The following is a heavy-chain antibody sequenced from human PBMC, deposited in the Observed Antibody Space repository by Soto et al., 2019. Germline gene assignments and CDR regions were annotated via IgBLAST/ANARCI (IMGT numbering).Heavy chain of an antibody. D-gene: IGHD5-12*01. J-gene: IGHJ4*02. Sequence: QITLKESGPTLVKPTQTLTVTCSFSGFTLITRGVGVGWILQPPGEALEWLALIFWDDDKWYSPSLRSRLTITEDTSKNQVVLTMTNMDPVYTATYYCAHRSRGYAYYFDQWGQGTLVTVSS. V-gene: IGHV2-5*02. CDR2: IFWDDDK. CDR3: AHRSRGYAYYFDQ. CDR1: GFTLITRGVG.